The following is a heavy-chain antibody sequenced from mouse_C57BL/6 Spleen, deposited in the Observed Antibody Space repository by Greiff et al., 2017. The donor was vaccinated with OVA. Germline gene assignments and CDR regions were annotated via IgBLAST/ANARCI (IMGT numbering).Heavy chain of an antibody. J-gene: IGHJ4*01. Sequence: EVLLVESGGGLVKPGGSLKLSCAASGFTFSSYAMSWVRQTPEKRLEWVATISDGGSYTYYPDNVKGRFTISRDNATNNLYLQISHLKSEDTAMYYCARDYYGSGGAMDYWGQGTSVTVSS. CDR3: ARDYYGSGGAMDY. V-gene: IGHV5-4*01. CDR2: ISDGGSYT. CDR1: GFTFSSYA. D-gene: IGHD1-1*01.